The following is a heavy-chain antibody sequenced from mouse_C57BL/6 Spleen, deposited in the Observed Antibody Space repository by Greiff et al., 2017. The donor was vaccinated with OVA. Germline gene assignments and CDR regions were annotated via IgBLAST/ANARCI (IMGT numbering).Heavy chain of an antibody. Sequence: VQLQQSGAELVRPGTSVKVSCKASGYAFTNYLIEWVKQRPGQGLEWIGVINPGSGGTNYNEKFKGKATLTADKSSSTAYMQLSSLTSEDSAVYFCARAPFTVEGYWGQGTTLTVSS. V-gene: IGHV1-54*01. CDR3: ARAPFTVEGY. CDR1: GYAFTNYL. CDR2: INPGSGGT. D-gene: IGHD1-1*01. J-gene: IGHJ2*01.